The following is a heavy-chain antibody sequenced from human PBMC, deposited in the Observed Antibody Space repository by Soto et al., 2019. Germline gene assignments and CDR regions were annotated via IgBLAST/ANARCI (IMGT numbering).Heavy chain of an antibody. CDR2: ITKSSTTI. J-gene: IGHJ4*02. CDR1: GFTFSGYS. Sequence: GGSLRLSCAASGFTFSGYSMNWVRQAPGEGLEWVSYITKSSTTIYYADSVKGRFTISRDNAENSLFLQMNSLRAEDTAVYYCARGELGGDYWGQGALVTVSS. D-gene: IGHD7-27*01. V-gene: IGHV3-48*01. CDR3: ARGELGGDY.